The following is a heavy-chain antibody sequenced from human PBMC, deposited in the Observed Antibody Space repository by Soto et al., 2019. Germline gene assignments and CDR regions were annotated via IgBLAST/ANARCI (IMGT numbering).Heavy chain of an antibody. CDR1: GDPFSNYD. Sequence: QVQLVQSGAEVKKPGASVKVSCKASGDPFSNYDIKWVRQATGQGLEWMGWMNPTSGSTGSARKFQGRVTMTRNTSISNAYIELSSLSSEDTAVDYCARGRNGMDVWGQGATVTVSS. V-gene: IGHV1-8*01. CDR3: ARGRNGMDV. CDR2: MNPTSGST. J-gene: IGHJ6*02.